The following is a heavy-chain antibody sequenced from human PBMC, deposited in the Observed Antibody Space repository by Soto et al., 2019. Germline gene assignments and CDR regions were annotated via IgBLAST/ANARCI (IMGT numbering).Heavy chain of an antibody. V-gene: IGHV4-31*03. D-gene: IGHD2-8*01. CDR1: GGSISSGGYY. J-gene: IGHJ5*02. Sequence: PSETLSLTCTVSGGSISSGGYYWSWIRQHPGKGLEWIGYIYYSGSTYYNPSLKSRVTISVDTSKNQFSLKLSSVTAADTAVYYCAVMSRKYWSDPWGQGTLVTVSS. CDR3: AVMSRKYWSDP. CDR2: IYYSGST.